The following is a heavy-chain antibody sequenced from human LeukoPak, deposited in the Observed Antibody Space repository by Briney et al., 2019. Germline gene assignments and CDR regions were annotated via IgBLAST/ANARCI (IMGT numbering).Heavy chain of an antibody. V-gene: IGHV1-8*01. CDR1: GYTFTSYD. D-gene: IGHD1-26*01. Sequence: RASVKVSCKASGYTFTSYDINWVRQATGQGLEWMGWMNPNSGITGYAQKFQGRVTMTRNTSITTAFLELSSLRSEDMAVYYCARSFSGSYFGVGRFDPRGQGTLVTVSS. J-gene: IGHJ5*02. CDR3: ARSFSGSYFGVGRFDP. CDR2: MNPNSGIT.